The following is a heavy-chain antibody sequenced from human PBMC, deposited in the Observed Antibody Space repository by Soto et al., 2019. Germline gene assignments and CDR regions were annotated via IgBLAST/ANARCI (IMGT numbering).Heavy chain of an antibody. J-gene: IGHJ6*03. CDR3: AKDWPAATDYYRYMDV. V-gene: IGHV3-23*01. CDR1: GFTFSNYA. D-gene: IGHD1-26*01. Sequence: PGGSLRLSCAASGFTFSNYAMNWVRQAPGKGLEWVSTISRSGGSTYYTASVKGRFTISRDESRSTLYLQMNSLRADDTAVYYCAKDWPAATDYYRYMDVWGKGTTVTVSS. CDR2: ISRSGGST.